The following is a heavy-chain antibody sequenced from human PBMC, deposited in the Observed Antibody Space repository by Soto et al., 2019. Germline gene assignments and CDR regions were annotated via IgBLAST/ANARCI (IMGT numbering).Heavy chain of an antibody. V-gene: IGHV3-21*01. J-gene: IGHJ2*01. CDR1: GFTFSSYS. Sequence: GGSLRLSCAASGFTFSSYSMNWVRQAPGKGLEWVSSISSSSTYIYYADSLKGRFTISRGSAKNSLYLQMNSLRAEDTAVYYCARLLEGDYWYFDLWGRGTLVTVS. D-gene: IGHD1-1*01. CDR2: ISSSSTYI. CDR3: ARLLEGDYWYFDL.